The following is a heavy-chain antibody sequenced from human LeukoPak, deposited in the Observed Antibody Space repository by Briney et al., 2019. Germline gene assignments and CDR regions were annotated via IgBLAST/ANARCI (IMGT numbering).Heavy chain of an antibody. D-gene: IGHD1-1*01. CDR2: IYYSGST. CDR1: GGSISSYY. V-gene: IGHV4-59*01. J-gene: IGHJ5*02. Sequence: SETLSLTCTVSGGSISSYYWSWIRQPPGKGLEWIGYIYYSGSTNYNPSLKSRVTISVDTSKNQFSLKLSSVTAADTAVYYCARDMGYRSSASDRFDPWGQGTLVTVSS. CDR3: ARDMGYRSSASDRFDP.